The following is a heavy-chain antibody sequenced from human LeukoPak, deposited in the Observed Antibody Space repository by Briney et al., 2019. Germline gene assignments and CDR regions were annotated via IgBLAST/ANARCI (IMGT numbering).Heavy chain of an antibody. CDR1: GFTFSSYE. CDR3: VRDTDP. Sequence: GSLRLSCAASGFTFSSYEMNWVRRAPGRGLEWVSYISSNGATIHYADSVKGRFTISRDNTKNSLYLQLNSLRAEDTAVYYCVRDTDPWGQGTLVTVSS. J-gene: IGHJ5*02. CDR2: ISSNGATI. V-gene: IGHV3-48*03.